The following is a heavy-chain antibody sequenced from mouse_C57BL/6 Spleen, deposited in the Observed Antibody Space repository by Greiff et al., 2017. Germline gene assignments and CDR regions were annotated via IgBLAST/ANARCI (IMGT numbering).Heavy chain of an antibody. Sequence: QLQQSGAELVKPGASVKISCKASGYAFSSYWMNWVKQRPGKGLEWIGQIYPGDGDTNYNGKFKGKATLTADKSSSTAYMQLSSLTSEDSAVYFCARANIITTGWYFDVWGTGTTVTVSS. J-gene: IGHJ1*03. CDR1: GYAFSSYW. V-gene: IGHV1-80*01. D-gene: IGHD1-1*01. CDR3: ARANIITTGWYFDV. CDR2: IYPGDGDT.